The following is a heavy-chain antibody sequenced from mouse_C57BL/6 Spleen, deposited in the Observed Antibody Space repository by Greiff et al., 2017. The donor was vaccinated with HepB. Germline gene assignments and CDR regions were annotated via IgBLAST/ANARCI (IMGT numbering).Heavy chain of an antibody. V-gene: IGHV3-6*01. CDR2: ISYDGSN. CDR1: GYSITSGYY. Sequence: EVQLQESGPGLVKPSQSLSLTCSVTGYSITSGYYWNWIRQFPGNKLEWMGYISYDGSNNYNPSLKNRISITRDTSKNQFFLKLNSVTTEDTATYYCARSHYSNYEGAMDYWGQGTSVTVSS. CDR3: ARSHYSNYEGAMDY. D-gene: IGHD2-5*01. J-gene: IGHJ4*01.